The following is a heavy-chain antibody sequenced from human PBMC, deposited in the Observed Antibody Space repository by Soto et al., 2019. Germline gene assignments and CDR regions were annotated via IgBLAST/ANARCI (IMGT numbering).Heavy chain of an antibody. V-gene: IGHV4-31*03. CDR3: ARRLRFLEWLDSDNWFDP. CDR1: GGSISSGGYY. D-gene: IGHD3-3*01. Sequence: QVQLQESGPGLVKPSQTLSLTCTVSGGSISSGGYYWSWIRQHPGKGLEWIGYIYYSGSTYYNPSLKVRVTISVDTSKNQFSLKLSSVTAADTAVYYCARRLRFLEWLDSDNWFDPWGQGTLVTVSS. J-gene: IGHJ5*02. CDR2: IYYSGST.